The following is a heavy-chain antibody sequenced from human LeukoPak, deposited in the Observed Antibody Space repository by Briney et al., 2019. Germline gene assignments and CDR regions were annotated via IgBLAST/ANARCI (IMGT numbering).Heavy chain of an antibody. CDR1: GYTFTNYW. CDR3: ARRDSYDSNLDFDY. Sequence: GESLKISCKGSGYTFTNYWIGWVRQMPGKGLEWIGSIYPGDSDTRYSPSLQGQVPISADKSISTAYLQRRSLQASDTAMYYCARRDSYDSNLDFDYWGQGTLVTVSS. CDR2: IYPGDSDT. D-gene: IGHD3-22*01. V-gene: IGHV5-51*01. J-gene: IGHJ4*02.